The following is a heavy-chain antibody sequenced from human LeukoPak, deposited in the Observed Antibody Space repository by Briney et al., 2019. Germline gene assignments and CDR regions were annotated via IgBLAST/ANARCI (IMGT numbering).Heavy chain of an antibody. CDR3: ARDSSGYYRIDN. CDR2: VFHSGST. Sequence: SETLSLTCTVSGGSISSYYWSWIRQPPGKGLEWIGYVFHSGSTNYNPSLKSRVTISVDTSKNQFSLKLTSVTAADTAVYYCARDSSGYYRIDNWGQGTLVTVSS. V-gene: IGHV4-59*08. J-gene: IGHJ4*02. CDR1: GGSISSYY. D-gene: IGHD3-22*01.